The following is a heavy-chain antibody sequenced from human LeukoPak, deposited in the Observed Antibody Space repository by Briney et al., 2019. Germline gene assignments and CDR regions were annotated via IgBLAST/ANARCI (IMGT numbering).Heavy chain of an antibody. J-gene: IGHJ6*03. CDR1: GYTFTSYG. Sequence: ASVKVSCKASGYTFTSYGISWVRQAPGQGLEWMGWISAYNGNTNYAQKLQGRVTMTTDTSTSTAYMELRSLRPDDTAVYYCAIISIAAAGPYYMDVWGKGTTVTVSS. CDR2: ISAYNGNT. D-gene: IGHD6-13*01. CDR3: AIISIAAAGPYYMDV. V-gene: IGHV1-18*01.